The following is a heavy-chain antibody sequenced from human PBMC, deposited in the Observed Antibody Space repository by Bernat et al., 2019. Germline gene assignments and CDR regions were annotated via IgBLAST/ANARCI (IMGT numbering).Heavy chain of an antibody. CDR3: AQAGTLFPFDP. CDR1: GFTFSGYA. V-gene: IGHV3-23*04. Sequence: EVWLVESGGDLVQPGGSLRLSCAASGFTFSGYAMSWVRQAPEKGLQWVSSISGTGANTYYADSVKGRFTISRDNSKNTLALQMNSLRAEDTAIYYCAQAGTLFPFDPWGQGTLVTFSS. D-gene: IGHD2-21*01. CDR2: ISGTGANT. J-gene: IGHJ5*02.